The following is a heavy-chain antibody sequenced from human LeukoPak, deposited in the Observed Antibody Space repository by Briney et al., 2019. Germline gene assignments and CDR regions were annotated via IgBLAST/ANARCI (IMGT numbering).Heavy chain of an antibody. CDR3: ARDDYFSYGMDV. CDR1: GGSISGFY. V-gene: IGHV4-59*12. D-gene: IGHD4/OR15-4a*01. J-gene: IGHJ6*02. CDR2: IHYSGST. Sequence: SETLSLTCTVSGGSISGFYWSWIRQPPGKGLEWIGYIHYSGSTNYNPSLKSRVIISLDTSKNQFSLRLSSVTAADTAVYYCARDDYFSYGMDVWGQGTTVTVSS.